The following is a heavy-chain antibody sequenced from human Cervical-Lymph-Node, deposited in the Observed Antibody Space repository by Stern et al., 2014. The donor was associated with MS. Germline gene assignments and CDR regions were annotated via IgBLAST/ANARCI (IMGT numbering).Heavy chain of an antibody. D-gene: IGHD3-3*01. CDR3: AREWSWLDP. V-gene: IGHV4-61*02. CDR1: GGSISSGSYY. Sequence: QVQLQESGPGLVKPSQTLSLTCTVSGGSISSGSYYWSWIRQPAGKGLEWIGRIYTSGSTNYNPSLKSRVTISVDTSKNQFSLKLSSVTAADTAVYYCAREWSWLDPWGQGTLVTVSS. J-gene: IGHJ5*02. CDR2: IYTSGST.